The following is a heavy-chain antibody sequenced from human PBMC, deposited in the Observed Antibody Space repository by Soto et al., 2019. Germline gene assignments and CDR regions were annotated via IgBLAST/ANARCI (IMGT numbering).Heavy chain of an antibody. Sequence: QVQLVESGGGLVEPGGSLRLSCAASGFNVGDNYMTWIRQAPGKGLEWLSYSSSSGAYTNYADSVKGRFTISRDNAKNSLYLQMDSLRDEDTAVYFCARSSGRRHVFTFDYGLDVWGQGTTVTVSS. CDR3: ARSSGRRHVFTFDYGLDV. CDR1: GFNVGDNY. CDR2: SSSSGAYT. D-gene: IGHD3-16*01. V-gene: IGHV3-11*06. J-gene: IGHJ6*02.